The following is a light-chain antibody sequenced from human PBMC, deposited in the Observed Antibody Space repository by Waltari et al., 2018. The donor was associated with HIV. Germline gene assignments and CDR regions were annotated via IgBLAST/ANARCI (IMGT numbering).Light chain of an antibody. V-gene: IGLV1-44*01. Sequence: QSVVTQPPSASGAPGQSVTISCSGTRSTIGGPSVIWYPQFPGATPNLIIYDTYSRPSGVPDRFSGAKSGTSASLVISGLLPEDEAVYFCASWDAWDVDVNGRIFGGGTKLTVL. CDR1: RSTIGGPS. CDR2: DTY. CDR3: ASWDAWDVDVNGRI. J-gene: IGLJ2*01.